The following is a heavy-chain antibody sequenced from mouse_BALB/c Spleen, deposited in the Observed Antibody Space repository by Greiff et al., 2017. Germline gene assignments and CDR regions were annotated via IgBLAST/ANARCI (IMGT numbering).Heavy chain of an antibody. J-gene: IGHJ4*01. CDR3: ARVAYYGNYDYAMDY. V-gene: IGHV5-15*02. D-gene: IGHD2-10*01. Sequence: EVMLVESGGGLVQPGGSRKLSCAASGFTFSDYGMAWVRQAPGKGPEWVAFISNLAYSIYYADTVTGRFTISRENAKNTLYLEMSSLRSEDTAMYYCARVAYYGNYDYAMDYWGQGTSVTVSS. CDR2: ISNLAYSI. CDR1: GFTFSDYG.